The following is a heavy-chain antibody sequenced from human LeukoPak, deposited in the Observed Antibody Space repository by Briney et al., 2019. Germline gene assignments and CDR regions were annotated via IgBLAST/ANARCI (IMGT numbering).Heavy chain of an antibody. Sequence: KPSETLSLTCTVSGGSINNYYWSWIRQPPGKGLEWIGYIYYSWSTNYNPSLKSRVTISVDTSKNQFSLKLTSVTAADTAVYYCARVGSYTVPDWGQGNLVTVSS. CDR1: GGSINNYY. J-gene: IGHJ4*02. D-gene: IGHD3-10*01. CDR2: IYYSWST. CDR3: ARVGSYTVPD. V-gene: IGHV4-59*01.